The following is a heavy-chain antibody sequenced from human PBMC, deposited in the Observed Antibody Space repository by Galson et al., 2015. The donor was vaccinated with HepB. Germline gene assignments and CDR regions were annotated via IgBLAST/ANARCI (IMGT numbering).Heavy chain of an antibody. V-gene: IGHV3-23*01. CDR1: GFTFSSYA. J-gene: IGHJ4*02. D-gene: IGHD3-22*01. CDR2: ISGSGGST. Sequence: SLRLSCAASGFTFSSYAMSWVRQAPGKGLEWVSAISGSGGSTYYADSVKGRFTISRDNSQNTLYLQMNSLRAEDTAVYYCAKGPAITMIVGMYYFDYWGQGTLVAVSS. CDR3: AKGPAITMIVGMYYFDY.